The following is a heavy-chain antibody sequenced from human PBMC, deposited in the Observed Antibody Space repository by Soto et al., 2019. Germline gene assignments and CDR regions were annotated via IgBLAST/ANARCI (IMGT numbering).Heavy chain of an antibody. V-gene: IGHV1-69*01. CDR2: IIPMFGTA. Sequence: QVQLVQSGAEVKKPGSSVRVSCKASGGTFSSYALNWVRQAPGQGLEWMGGIIPMFGTARYAQKFQGRVTITADESTSTVHMELGSLRSEDTAVYYCARDYGHDCSGGSCYLFFWGQGTLVTVSS. J-gene: IGHJ4*02. CDR3: ARDYGHDCSGGSCYLFF. CDR1: GGTFSSYA. D-gene: IGHD2-15*01.